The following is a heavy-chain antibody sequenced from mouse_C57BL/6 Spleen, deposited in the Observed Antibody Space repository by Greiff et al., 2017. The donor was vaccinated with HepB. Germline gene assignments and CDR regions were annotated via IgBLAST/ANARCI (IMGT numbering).Heavy chain of an antibody. CDR2: IWSGGST. D-gene: IGHD1-2*01. J-gene: IGHJ2*01. CDR1: GFSLTSYG. Sequence: QVQLQQSGPGLVQPSQSLSITCTVSGFSLTSYGVHWVRQSPGKGLEWLGVIWSGGSTDYNAAFISRLSISKDNSKSQVFFKMNSLQADDTAIYYCARKAHYGREVYFDYWGQGTTLTVSS. V-gene: IGHV2-2*01. CDR3: ARKAHYGREVYFDY.